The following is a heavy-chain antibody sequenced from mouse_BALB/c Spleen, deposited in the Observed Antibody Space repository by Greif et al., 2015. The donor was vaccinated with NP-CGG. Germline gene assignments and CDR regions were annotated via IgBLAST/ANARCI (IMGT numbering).Heavy chain of an antibody. Sequence: VQLQQSGAELGRPGVSVKISCKGSGYTFTDYAMHWVKQSHAKSLEWIGVISTYYGDASYNQKFKGKATMTVDKSSSTAYMELARLTSEDSAIYYCARFQTMKAMDYWGQGTSVTVSS. CDR3: ARFQTMKAMDY. V-gene: IGHV1S137*01. D-gene: IGHD2-4*01. CDR2: ISTYYGDA. CDR1: GYTFTDYA. J-gene: IGHJ4*01.